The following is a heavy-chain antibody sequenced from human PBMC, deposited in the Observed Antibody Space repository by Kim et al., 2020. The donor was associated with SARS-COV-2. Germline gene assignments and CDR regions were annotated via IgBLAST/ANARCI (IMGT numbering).Heavy chain of an antibody. CDR3: GRASDGSFDI. CDR2: INAANGNT. J-gene: IGHJ3*02. CDR1: GYTFTSNA. D-gene: IGHD2-21*02. Sequence: ASVKVSCKASGYTFTSNAIHWVRQAPGQRLEWMGRINAANGNTKYSQILEGIVIIRRDTSATTAYMELSSLTSEDTAVYYCGRASDGSFDIWGPGTTVTVS. V-gene: IGHV1-3*01.